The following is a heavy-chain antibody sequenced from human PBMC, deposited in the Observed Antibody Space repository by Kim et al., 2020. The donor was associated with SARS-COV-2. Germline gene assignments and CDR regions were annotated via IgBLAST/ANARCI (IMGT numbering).Heavy chain of an antibody. CDR2: ITPFNGVT. V-gene: IGHV1-18*04. D-gene: IGHD6-13*01. J-gene: IGHJ3*02. Sequence: ASVKVSCMASGYSFPTYPTTWVRQAPGQGLDWMGWITPFNGVTDYAQNFQGRVTMTIDTSTRTAYMELRILTSDDTAVYYCAARGRSSGYYIGDDAFDIWGQGTMVTVSS. CDR3: AARGRSSGYYIGDDAFDI. CDR1: GYSFPTYP.